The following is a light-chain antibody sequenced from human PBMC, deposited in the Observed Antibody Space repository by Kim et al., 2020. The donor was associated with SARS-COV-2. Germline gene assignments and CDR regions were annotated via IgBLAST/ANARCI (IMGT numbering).Light chain of an antibody. CDR3: SSYTSSSTLV. J-gene: IGLJ3*02. CDR2: DVS. Sequence: GQSITISCTGTISDVGGYNYVSWYQQHPGKAPKLMIYDVSNRPSGVSNRFSGSKSGNTASLTISGLQAEDEADYYCSSYTSSSTLVFGGGTKLTVL. CDR1: ISDVGGYNY. V-gene: IGLV2-14*03.